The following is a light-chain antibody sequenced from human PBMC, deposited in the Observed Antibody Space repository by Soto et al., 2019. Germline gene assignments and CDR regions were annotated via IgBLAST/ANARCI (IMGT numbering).Light chain of an antibody. CDR2: QAS. V-gene: IGKV1-5*03. J-gene: IGKJ1*01. CDR1: HNIINY. CDR3: QQYKSSST. Sequence: DIQMTQSPSSLSASVGDRVTITCRASHNIINYLNWYQQKPGKAPKLLIHQASSLASGVPSRFSGSGSGTEFTLTITSLQPDDFGVYYCQQYKSSSTFGQGTKVDIK.